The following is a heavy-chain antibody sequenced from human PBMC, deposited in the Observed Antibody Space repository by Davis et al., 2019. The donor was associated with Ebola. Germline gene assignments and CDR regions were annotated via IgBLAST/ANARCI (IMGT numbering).Heavy chain of an antibody. D-gene: IGHD3-22*01. CDR1: GGSISSYY. CDR3: ARVADYYDSSGYYYYYYYYGMDV. Sequence: MPSETLSLTCTVSGGSISSYYWSWIRQPPGKGLEWIGYIYYSGSTNYNPSRKSRVTISVDTSKNQFSLKLSSVTAADTAVYYCARVADYYDSSGYYYYYYYYGMDVWGQGTTVTVSS. V-gene: IGHV4-59*01. J-gene: IGHJ6*02. CDR2: IYYSGST.